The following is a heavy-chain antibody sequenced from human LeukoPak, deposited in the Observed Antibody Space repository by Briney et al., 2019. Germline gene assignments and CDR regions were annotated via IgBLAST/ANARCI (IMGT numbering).Heavy chain of an antibody. CDR1: GYSFTNYW. J-gene: IGHJ3*02. CDR3: GRPRGGDSFRGAFDI. V-gene: IGHV5-51*01. CDR2: IYPGDSDT. Sequence: GEPLKISCKGSGYSFTNYWIGWVRQMLGKGLEWMGIIYPGDSDTRYSPSFQGQVTISADKSISTAYLQWSGLKASDTAMYYCGRPRGGDSFRGAFDIWGRGTMVTVSS. D-gene: IGHD4-23*01.